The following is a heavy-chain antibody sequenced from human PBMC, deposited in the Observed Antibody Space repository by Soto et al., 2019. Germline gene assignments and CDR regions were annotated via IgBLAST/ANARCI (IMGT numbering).Heavy chain of an antibody. CDR2: IIPIFDTA. Sequence: SSVKVSCKASRGTFSDSTSNWVRQAPGQRLEWMGGIIPIFDTANYAEKFQGRVTITADESTSTSFMEVSSLRSEDTAVYYCARNGTLTGYSYGMDVWGQGTMVTVSS. D-gene: IGHD1-1*01. CDR1: RGTFSDST. V-gene: IGHV1-69*13. J-gene: IGHJ6*02. CDR3: ARNGTLTGYSYGMDV.